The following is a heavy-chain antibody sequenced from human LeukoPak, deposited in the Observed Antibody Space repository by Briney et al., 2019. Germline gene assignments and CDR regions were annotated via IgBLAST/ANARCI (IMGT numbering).Heavy chain of an antibody. Sequence: SETLSLTCTVSGGSMSSYYWNWIRQPPGKGLEWIAYIYYSGTTNYNPSLKSRVTISVDASRKHFSLKLTSVTAADTAVYYCARGRFDIVSGYYADYWGQGALVTVSS. CDR2: IYYSGTT. D-gene: IGHD3-9*01. V-gene: IGHV4-59*01. CDR3: ARGRFDIVSGYYADY. CDR1: GGSMSSYY. J-gene: IGHJ4*02.